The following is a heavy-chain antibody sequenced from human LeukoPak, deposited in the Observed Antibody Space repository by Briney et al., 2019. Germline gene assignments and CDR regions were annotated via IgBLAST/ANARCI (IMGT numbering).Heavy chain of an antibody. CDR2: TYLRSKWYN. J-gene: IGHJ3*02. CDR1: GDSVVTNNVA. D-gene: IGHD2-21*01. Sequence: SQTLSPTCAISGDSVVTNNVAWNWIRQSPSRGLEWLGRTYLRSKWYNEYAVSVKSRITINPDTSRNHFSLQLNSVIPEDTAVYYCTRGKYSSFDIWGQGTMVTVSS. V-gene: IGHV6-1*01. CDR3: TRGKYSSFDI.